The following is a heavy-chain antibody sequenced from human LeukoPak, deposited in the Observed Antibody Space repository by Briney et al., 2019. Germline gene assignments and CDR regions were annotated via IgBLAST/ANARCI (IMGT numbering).Heavy chain of an antibody. D-gene: IGHD2/OR15-2a*01. J-gene: IGHJ6*01. CDR1: GFTFRGFA. CDR3: AKMKGHPLQKYYMDV. V-gene: IGHV3-23*01. Sequence: GGSLRLSCAAPGFTFRGFAMSWVRRTPGKGLEWGSGISGSGDNTLYAASVKGRFNISRDNSKNTLYLEMNSLRAEDTAIYYCAKMKGHPLQKYYMDVWGQGTTVTVSS. CDR2: ISGSGDNT.